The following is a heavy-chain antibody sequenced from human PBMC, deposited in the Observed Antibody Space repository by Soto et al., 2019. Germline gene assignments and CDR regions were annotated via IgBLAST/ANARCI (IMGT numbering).Heavy chain of an antibody. J-gene: IGHJ4*02. CDR2: ISRNSDYI. D-gene: IGHD3-10*01. CDR1: GFTFSSYS. CDR3: ARVGAYFGEFDYFDY. V-gene: IGHV3-21*01. Sequence: EVQLVESGGGLVKPGGSLRLSCAASGFTFSSYSMNWVRQAPGKGLEWVSSISRNSDYIYYSDSVKGRFIISRDNARTSLYLHMTSLRAEDTAVYYCARVGAYFGEFDYFDYRAQGALVTVSS.